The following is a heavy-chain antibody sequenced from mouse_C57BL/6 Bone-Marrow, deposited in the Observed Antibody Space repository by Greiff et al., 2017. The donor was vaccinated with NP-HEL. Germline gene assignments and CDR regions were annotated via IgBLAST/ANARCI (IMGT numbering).Heavy chain of an antibody. Sequence: EVQLVESGGGLVKPGGSLKLSCAASGFTFSDYGMHWVRQAPEKGLEWVAYISSGSSPIYYADTVKGRFTISRDNAKNTLFLQMTSLRSEDTAMYYCAREGLPAWFAYWGQGTLVTVSA. CDR3: AREGLPAWFAY. J-gene: IGHJ3*01. CDR2: ISSGSSPI. CDR1: GFTFSDYG. V-gene: IGHV5-17*01. D-gene: IGHD2-4*01.